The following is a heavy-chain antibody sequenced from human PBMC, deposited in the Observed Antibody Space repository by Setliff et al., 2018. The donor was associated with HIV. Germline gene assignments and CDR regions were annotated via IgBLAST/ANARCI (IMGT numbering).Heavy chain of an antibody. CDR1: GFTFSRYS. CDR2: ISSTSSYI. J-gene: IGHJ6*02. V-gene: IGHV3-21*01. Sequence: PGGSLRLSCAASGFTFSRYSMNWVRQAPGKGLEWVSSISSTSSYIYYGGSLKGRFTVSRDNAKNSLFLQMNSLRAEDTAVYYCTRDSALESFRPFSYGSSFGMGVWGQGTTVTVSS. CDR3: TRDSALESFRPFSYGSSFGMGV. D-gene: IGHD5-18*01.